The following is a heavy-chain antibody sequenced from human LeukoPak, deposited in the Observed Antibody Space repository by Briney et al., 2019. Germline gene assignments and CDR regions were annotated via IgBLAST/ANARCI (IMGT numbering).Heavy chain of an antibody. CDR1: GFTFSSHA. Sequence: GGSLRLSCAASGFTFSSHAMSWVRQAPGKGLEWVSYISSSGSTIYYADSVKGRFTISRDNAKNSLYLQMNSLRAEDTAVYYCARVDCSGGSCYSGHDAFDIWGQGTMVTVSS. V-gene: IGHV3-48*04. CDR3: ARVDCSGGSCYSGHDAFDI. J-gene: IGHJ3*02. D-gene: IGHD2-15*01. CDR2: ISSSGSTI.